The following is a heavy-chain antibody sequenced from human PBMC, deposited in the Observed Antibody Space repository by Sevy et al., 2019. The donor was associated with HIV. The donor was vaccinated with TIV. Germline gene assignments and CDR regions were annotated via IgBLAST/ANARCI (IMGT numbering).Heavy chain of an antibody. J-gene: IGHJ4*02. Sequence: ASVKVSCKASGYTFTSYGISWVRQAPGQGLEWMGWISAYNGNTNYAQKLQGRVTITTDTSTSTAYMELRGLRSDDTAVYYCARDPGGLYEGLDYWGQGTLVTVSS. CDR3: ARDPGGLYEGLDY. D-gene: IGHD5-12*01. V-gene: IGHV1-18*01. CDR2: ISAYNGNT. CDR1: GYTFTSYG.